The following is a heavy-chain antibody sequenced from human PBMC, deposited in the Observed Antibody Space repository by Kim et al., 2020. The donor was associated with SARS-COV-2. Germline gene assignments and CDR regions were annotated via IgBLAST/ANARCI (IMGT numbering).Heavy chain of an antibody. V-gene: IGHV3-48*03. CDR1: GFTFSSYE. Sequence: GGSLRLSCAASGFTFSSYEMNWVRQAPGKGLEWVSYISTSGSIIYYADSVKGRFTISRDNAKNSLYLQMNSLRAEDTAVYYCARDGITGTMGYWGQGTLVTVSS. CDR3: ARDGITGTMGY. CDR2: ISTSGSII. J-gene: IGHJ1*01. D-gene: IGHD1-1*01.